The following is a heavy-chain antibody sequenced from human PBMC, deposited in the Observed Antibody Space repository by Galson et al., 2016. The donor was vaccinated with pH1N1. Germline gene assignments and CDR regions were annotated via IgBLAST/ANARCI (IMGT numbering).Heavy chain of an antibody. CDR3: AREGANYYGSDGMDV. J-gene: IGHJ6*02. CDR1: GGIFNSHT. Sequence: SVKASCKASGGIFNSHTISWVRQAPGQGLEWMGRISTLFGTANYAQNFMGRVTISAGASTGTAYMELTNLTSQDTAVYFCAREGANYYGSDGMDVWGQGTTVTVSS. CDR2: ISTLFGTA. V-gene: IGHV1-69*13. D-gene: IGHD3-10*01.